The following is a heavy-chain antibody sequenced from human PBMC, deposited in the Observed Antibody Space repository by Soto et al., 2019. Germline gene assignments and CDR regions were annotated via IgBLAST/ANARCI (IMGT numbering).Heavy chain of an antibody. CDR2: ISYSGDTT. Sequence: GSLRLSCAASEFTFSNYPMSWVRQAPGTGLEWVSGISYSGDTTYYADSVKGRFTISRDNSKNTLYLQINSLRAEDTAVYYCVLWYYHFWRDHHNVFDPWGQGTLVTVSS. D-gene: IGHD3-3*01. V-gene: IGHV3-23*01. CDR1: EFTFSNYP. CDR3: VLWYYHFWRDHHNVFDP. J-gene: IGHJ5*02.